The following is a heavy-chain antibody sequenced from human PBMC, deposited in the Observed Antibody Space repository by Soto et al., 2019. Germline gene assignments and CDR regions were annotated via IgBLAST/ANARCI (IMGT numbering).Heavy chain of an antibody. Sequence: DSVKVSCKASGYTFTSYGVTWVRQAPGQGLEWMGWISAYNGNIYPAQKFQDRVSMTTDTSTSTAYMELRSLRSDDTAVYFCARVEDYFDSSGYAHWGQGPPVTVSS. CDR3: ARVEDYFDSSGYAH. CDR2: ISAYNGNI. D-gene: IGHD3-22*01. CDR1: GYTFTSYG. V-gene: IGHV1-18*01. J-gene: IGHJ4*02.